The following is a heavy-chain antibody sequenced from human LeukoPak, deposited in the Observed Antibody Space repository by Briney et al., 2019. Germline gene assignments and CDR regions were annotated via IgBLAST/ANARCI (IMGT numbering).Heavy chain of an antibody. CDR2: ISGSGGST. CDR3: AKASFIVVVTAIDAFDI. Sequence: PGGSLRLSCVTSPGYGFTSHWMNWVRQAPGKGLEWVSAISGSGGSTYYADSVKGRFTISRDNSKNTLYLQMNSLRAEDTAVYYCAKASFIVVVTAIDAFDIWGQGTMVTVSS. V-gene: IGHV3-23*01. J-gene: IGHJ3*02. D-gene: IGHD2-21*02. CDR1: PGYGFTSHW.